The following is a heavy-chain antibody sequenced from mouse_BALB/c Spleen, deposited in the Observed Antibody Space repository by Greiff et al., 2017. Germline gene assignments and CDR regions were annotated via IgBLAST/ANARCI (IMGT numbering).Heavy chain of an antibody. CDR2: ISDGGSYT. CDR1: GFTFSDYY. D-gene: IGHD6-1*01. CDR3: ASLPPDY. Sequence: EVQLQESGGGLVKPGGSLKLSCAASGFTFSDYYMYWVRQTPEKRLEWVATISDGGSYTYYPDSVKGRFTISRDNAKNNLYLQMSSLKSEDTAMYYCASLPPDYWGQGTSVTVSS. J-gene: IGHJ4*01. V-gene: IGHV5-4*02.